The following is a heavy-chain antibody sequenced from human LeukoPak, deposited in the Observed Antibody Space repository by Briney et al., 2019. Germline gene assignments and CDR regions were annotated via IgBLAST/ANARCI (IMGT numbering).Heavy chain of an antibody. V-gene: IGHV4-34*01. CDR2: INHSGST. CDR1: GGSFSGYY. D-gene: IGHD3-10*01. J-gene: IGHJ4*02. Sequence: SETLSLTCAVYGGSFSGYYWSWIRQPPGKGLEWIGEINHSGSTNYNPSLKSRVTVSVDKSKNQFSLKLNSVTAADTAVYYCARDLYGSGTRFDYWGQGTLVTVSS. CDR3: ARDLYGSGTRFDY.